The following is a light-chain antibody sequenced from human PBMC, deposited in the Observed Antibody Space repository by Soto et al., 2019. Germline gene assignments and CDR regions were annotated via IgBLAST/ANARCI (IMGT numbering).Light chain of an antibody. V-gene: IGLV2-8*01. Sequence: QSALTQPPSASGSPGQSVTIYCTGTSRDVGGYNYVSWYQQHPGRAPKLMIYDVTKRPSGVPDRFSGSKSGNTASLTVSGLQAEDEADYYCSSYAGTHVVFGTGTKVTVL. J-gene: IGLJ1*01. CDR3: SSYAGTHVV. CDR2: DVT. CDR1: SRDVGGYNY.